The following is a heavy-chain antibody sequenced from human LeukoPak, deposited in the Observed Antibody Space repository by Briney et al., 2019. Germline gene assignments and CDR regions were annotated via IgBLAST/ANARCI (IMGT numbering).Heavy chain of an antibody. CDR3: AKGTGRYWTFFDS. Sequence: GGSLRLFCAASGFTFDEYAMHWVRQAPGKGLEWVSGISWNGGSLDYVDSVKGRLTISRDNAKNSLYLQMNSLGPEDTALYFCAKGTGRYWTFFDSWGQGTHVIVSS. V-gene: IGHV3-9*01. D-gene: IGHD1-26*01. J-gene: IGHJ4*02. CDR1: GFTFDEYA. CDR2: ISWNGGSL.